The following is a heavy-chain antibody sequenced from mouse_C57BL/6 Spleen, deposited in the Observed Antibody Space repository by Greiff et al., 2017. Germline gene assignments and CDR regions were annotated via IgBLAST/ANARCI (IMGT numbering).Heavy chain of an antibody. CDR1: GFTFSDYG. CDR3: ATDLTVVATRFAY. Sequence: EVQRVESGGGLVKPGGSLKLSCAASGFTFSDYGMHWVRQAPEKGLEWVAYISSGSSTIYYADTVKGRFTISRDNAKNTLFLQMTSLRSEDTAMYYCATDLTVVATRFAYWGQGTLVTVSA. J-gene: IGHJ3*01. D-gene: IGHD1-1*01. V-gene: IGHV5-17*01. CDR2: ISSGSSTI.